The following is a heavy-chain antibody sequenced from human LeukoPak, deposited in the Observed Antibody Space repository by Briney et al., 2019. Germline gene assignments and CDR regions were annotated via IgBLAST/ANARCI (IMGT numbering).Heavy chain of an antibody. CDR2: IYHSGNT. CDR3: AKAGMGANTFDY. J-gene: IGHJ4*02. V-gene: IGHV4-38-2*02. D-gene: IGHD1-26*01. CDR1: GDSISSGYY. Sequence: SETLSLTCSVSGDSISSGYYWGWFRQPPGKGLEYIATIYHSGNTYYNPSLRSRVTISVDTSKNQFYLDVRSVTAADTAVYYCAKAGMGANTFDYWGQGTLVTVSS.